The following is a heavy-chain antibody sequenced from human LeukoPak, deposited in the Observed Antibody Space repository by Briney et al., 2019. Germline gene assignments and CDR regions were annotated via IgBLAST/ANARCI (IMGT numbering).Heavy chain of an antibody. CDR3: ARVGGTNYYYYGMDV. J-gene: IGHJ6*02. V-gene: IGHV4-39*07. Sequence: PSETLSLTCTVSGGSIRSSYYYWGWIRQPPGKGLEWIGSIYDSGSTNYNPSLKSRVTISVDTSKNQFSLKLSPVTAADTAVYYCARVGGTNYYYYGMDVWGQGTTVTVSS. CDR2: IYDSGST. CDR1: GGSIRSSYYY. D-gene: IGHD2-2*01.